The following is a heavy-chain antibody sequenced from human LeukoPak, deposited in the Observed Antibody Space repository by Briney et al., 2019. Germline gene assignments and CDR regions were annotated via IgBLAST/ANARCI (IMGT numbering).Heavy chain of an antibody. J-gene: IGHJ4*02. Sequence: PGGTLRLSCAASGFTFSSYGMSWVRQAPGKGLEWVSAISGSGGSTYYADSVKGRFTISRDNSKNTLYLQMNSLRAEDTAVYYCAKDKETSYDSSGYYGLGYWGQGTLVTVSS. V-gene: IGHV3-23*01. D-gene: IGHD3-22*01. CDR2: ISGSGGST. CDR1: GFTFSSYG. CDR3: AKDKETSYDSSGYYGLGY.